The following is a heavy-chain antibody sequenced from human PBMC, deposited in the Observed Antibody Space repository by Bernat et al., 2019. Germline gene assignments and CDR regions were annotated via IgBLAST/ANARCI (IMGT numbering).Heavy chain of an antibody. J-gene: IGHJ4*02. CDR2: ISGSGGST. D-gene: IGHD3-10*01. V-gene: IGHV3-23*01. Sequence: EVQLLESGGVLLQPGGSLRLSCAASGFTFSSYAMSCVRQAPGKGLELVSAISGSGGSTYYADSVKGRFTISRDNSKNTLYLQMNSLRAEDTAVYYCAKAGPYGSGREGFDYWGQGTLVTVSS. CDR1: GFTFSSYA. CDR3: AKAGPYGSGREGFDY.